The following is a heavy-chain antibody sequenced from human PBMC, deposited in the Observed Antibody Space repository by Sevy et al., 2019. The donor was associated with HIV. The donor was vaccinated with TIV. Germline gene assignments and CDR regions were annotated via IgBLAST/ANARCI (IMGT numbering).Heavy chain of an antibody. CDR1: GGTFSSYA. Sequence: ASVKVSCKASGGTFSSYAISWVRQAPGQGLEWMGGIIPIFGTANYAQKFQGRVTITGDKSTSTAYMELSSLKSEDTAVYYCAREGAVAGTTYYYYNMDVWGKGTTVTVSS. CDR2: IIPIFGTA. CDR3: AREGAVAGTTYYYYNMDV. V-gene: IGHV1-69*06. D-gene: IGHD6-19*01. J-gene: IGHJ6*03.